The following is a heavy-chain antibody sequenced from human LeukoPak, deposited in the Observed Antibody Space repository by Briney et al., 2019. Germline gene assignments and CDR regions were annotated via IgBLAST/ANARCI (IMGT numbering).Heavy chain of an antibody. V-gene: IGHV4-30-4*01. Sequence: PSQTLSLTCTGAGGSISSGDYYLSWIRQPPGKGLEWIGYIYYSGSTYYNPSLKSRVTISVDTSKNQFSLKLSSVTAADTAVYYCASITICRSGDPNYFDYWGQGTLVTVSS. J-gene: IGHJ4*02. CDR1: GGSISSGDYY. D-gene: IGHD2-21*01. CDR3: ASITICRSGDPNYFDY. CDR2: IYYSGST.